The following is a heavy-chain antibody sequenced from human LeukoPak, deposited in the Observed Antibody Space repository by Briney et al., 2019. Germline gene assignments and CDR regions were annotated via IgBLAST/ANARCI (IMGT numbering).Heavy chain of an antibody. CDR2: ISGSGGST. D-gene: IGHD3-22*01. CDR3: AKTHMIVVVMFFDY. V-gene: IGHV3-23*01. J-gene: IGHJ4*02. Sequence: GGSLRLSCAASGFTFSSYAMSWVRQVPGKGLEWVSAISGSGGSTYYADSVKGRFTISRDNSKNTLYLQMNSLRAEDTAVYYCAKTHMIVVVMFFDYWGQGTLVTVSS. CDR1: GFTFSSYA.